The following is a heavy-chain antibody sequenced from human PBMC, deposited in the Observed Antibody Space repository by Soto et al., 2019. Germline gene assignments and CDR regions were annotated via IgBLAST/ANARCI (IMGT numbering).Heavy chain of an antibody. V-gene: IGHV3-74*01. CDR2: INSDGSTT. J-gene: IGHJ4*02. CDR1: GFTFMNYW. D-gene: IGHD3-22*01. Sequence: PVGPLRVSCAASGFTFMNYWMHWVRQAPGKGLVWVSRINSDGSTTSYADSVKGRFTISRDNAKNTLSLQMNSLRAEDTAVYFCARSSYDSSGYSKDYDFWGLGTLVSV. CDR3: ARSSYDSSGYSKDYDF.